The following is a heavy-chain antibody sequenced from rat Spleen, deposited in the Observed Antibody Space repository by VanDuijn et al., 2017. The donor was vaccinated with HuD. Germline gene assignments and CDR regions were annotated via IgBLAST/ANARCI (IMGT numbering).Heavy chain of an antibody. Sequence: EVQLVESGGGLVQPGRSLKLSCVASGFTFNNYWMTWIRQAPGQGLEWVATISYDDRSTYYRDSVKGRFTISRDNTKNTLYLQMDNLRSEDTATYYCARAGYLRDWYFDFWGPGTMVTVSS. D-gene: IGHD2-2*01. CDR3: ARAGYLRDWYFDF. V-gene: IGHV5-31*01. J-gene: IGHJ1*01. CDR2: ISYDDRST. CDR1: GFTFNNYW.